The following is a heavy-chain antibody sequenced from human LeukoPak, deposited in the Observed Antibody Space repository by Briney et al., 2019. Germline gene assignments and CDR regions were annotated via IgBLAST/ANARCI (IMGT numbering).Heavy chain of an antibody. CDR3: ARSRGVTH. J-gene: IGHJ4*02. V-gene: IGHV3-11*03. CDR2: IGGSSGYT. D-gene: IGHD3-16*01. CDR1: GFTFSDYY. Sequence: GGSLRLSCAASGFTFSDYYMSWIRQAPGEGLEWVSYIGGSSGYTDYAGSVKGRFTISRDNAKNSLYLEMTSLRPEDTAVYYCARSRGVTHWGQGTLVTVSS.